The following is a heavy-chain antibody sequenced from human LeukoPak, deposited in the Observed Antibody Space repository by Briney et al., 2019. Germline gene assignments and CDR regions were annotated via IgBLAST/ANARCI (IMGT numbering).Heavy chain of an antibody. CDR2: INPNSGGT. D-gene: IGHD6-19*01. CDR1: GYTFTGYY. Sequence: ASVKVSCKASGYTFTGYYMHWVRQAPGQGLEWMGWINPNSGGTNYAQKCQSRVTMTRDTSISTAYMELSRLRSDDTAVYYCARDPVAGTSWFDPWGQGTLVTVSS. J-gene: IGHJ5*02. CDR3: ARDPVAGTSWFDP. V-gene: IGHV1-2*02.